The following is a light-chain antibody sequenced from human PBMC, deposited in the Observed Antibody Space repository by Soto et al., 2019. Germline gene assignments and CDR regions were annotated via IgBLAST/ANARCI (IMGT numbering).Light chain of an antibody. J-gene: IGKJ1*01. CDR1: HSVTTH. CDR3: QEYIQWPPGM. CDR2: DAS. V-gene: IGKV3-11*01. Sequence: EIVLTQSPDTLSLSPGERATPSCWASHSVTTHLAWFQQRPGQTPRLLIYDASTRAPGIPARFSGSGSGTDFSLTISRLEAEDFAVYYCQEYIQWPPGMFGPGTKVDIK.